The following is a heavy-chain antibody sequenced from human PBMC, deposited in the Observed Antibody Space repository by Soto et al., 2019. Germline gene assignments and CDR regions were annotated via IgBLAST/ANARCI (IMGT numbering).Heavy chain of an antibody. CDR2: INTDGSST. Sequence: AGGSLRLSCAASGVIFSSDWMQWVRQAPGKGRVWVSRINTDGSSTAYADSVKGRFTISRDNAKNTLHLQKNSLRAEDTAVDYSARDANSFVTCEFALYPYQMDVWRQGTTVTVSS. CDR1: GVIFSSDW. J-gene: IGHJ6*01. D-gene: IGHD1-1*01. V-gene: IGHV3-74*01. CDR3: ARDANSFVTCEFALYPYQMDV.